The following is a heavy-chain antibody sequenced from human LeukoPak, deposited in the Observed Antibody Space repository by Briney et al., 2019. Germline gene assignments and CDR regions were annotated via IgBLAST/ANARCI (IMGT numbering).Heavy chain of an antibody. J-gene: IGHJ4*02. V-gene: IGHV3-21*01. CDR2: ISSSSSYI. CDR3: ARDWAIDEDY. Sequence: GGSLRLSCAASGFTFSSYSMNWVRQAPGKGLEWVSSISSSSSYIYYADSVKGRFTISRDNAKNSLYLQMNSLGAEDTAVYYCARDWAIDEDYWGQGTLVTVSS. D-gene: IGHD3-16*01. CDR1: GFTFSSYS.